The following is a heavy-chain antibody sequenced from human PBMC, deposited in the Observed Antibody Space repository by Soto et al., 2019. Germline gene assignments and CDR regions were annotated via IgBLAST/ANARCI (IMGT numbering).Heavy chain of an antibody. D-gene: IGHD3-10*01. Sequence: EVQLLESGGGLDQPGGPRSLSWEASGFTFSSNAMAWYRQAPGKGRGWFPAFRGSGGSTYYADSVKGRFTISRDNSKNTLYLQMNSLRAEDTAVYYCAKTGRGFYGSGSYYLRAFDYWGQGTLVTVSS. J-gene: IGHJ4*02. CDR3: AKTGRGFYGSGSYYLRAFDY. V-gene: IGHV3-23*01. CDR2: FRGSGGST. CDR1: GFTFSSNA.